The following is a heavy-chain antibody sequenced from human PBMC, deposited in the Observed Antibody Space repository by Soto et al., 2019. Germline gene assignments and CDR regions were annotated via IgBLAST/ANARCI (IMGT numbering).Heavy chain of an antibody. V-gene: IGHV5-51*01. J-gene: IGHJ4*02. Sequence: GESLKISCKGSGYSFTSYWIGWVRQMPGKGLEWMGIIYPGDSDTRYSPSFQGQVTISADKSISTAYLQWSSLKASDTAMYYCARRNKGIRESSGWYYDDWGQGTLVTVSS. CDR1: GYSFTSYW. CDR3: ARRNKGIRESSGWYYDD. CDR2: IYPGDSDT. D-gene: IGHD6-19*01.